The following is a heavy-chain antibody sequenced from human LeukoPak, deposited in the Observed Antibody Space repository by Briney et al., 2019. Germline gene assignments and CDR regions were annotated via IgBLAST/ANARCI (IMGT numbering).Heavy chain of an antibody. D-gene: IGHD1-26*01. V-gene: IGHV3-23*01. CDR1: GFTVSTNY. CDR2: TSGSGGST. Sequence: PGGSLRLSCAASGFTVSTNYMSWVRQAPGKGLEWVSVTSGSGGSTDYADSVKGRFTISRDNSKNTLYLQMNSLRAEDTAVYYCAQKMEGSYYGYWGQGTLVTVSS. CDR3: AQKMEGSYYGY. J-gene: IGHJ4*02.